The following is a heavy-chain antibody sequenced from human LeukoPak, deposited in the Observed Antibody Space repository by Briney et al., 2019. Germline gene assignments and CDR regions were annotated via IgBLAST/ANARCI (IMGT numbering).Heavy chain of an antibody. CDR1: GYTFTSYD. J-gene: IGHJ4*02. Sequence: ASVKVSCKASGYTFTSYDINWVRQATGQGLEWMGWMNPNSGNTGYAQKFQGRVTITRNTSISTAYMELSSLRSEDTAVYYCVRSPAPSRSNSPFDYWGQGTLVTVSS. CDR3: VRSPAPSRSNSPFDY. D-gene: IGHD4-11*01. CDR2: MNPNSGNT. V-gene: IGHV1-8*03.